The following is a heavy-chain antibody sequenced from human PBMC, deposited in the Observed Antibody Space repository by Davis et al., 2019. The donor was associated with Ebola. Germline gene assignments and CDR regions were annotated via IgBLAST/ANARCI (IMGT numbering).Heavy chain of an antibody. CDR1: GGYISGYY. V-gene: IGHV4-59*01. CDR2: ISYIGST. J-gene: IGHJ5*02. CDR3: ARPAVAGKTSWFDP. Sequence: SETLSLTCTVSGGYISGYYWSWIRPPPGKGLEWIGYISYIGSTKYNPSLKSRVTMSVDTSRNEFSLRLSSVTAADTAVYYCARPAVAGKTSWFDPWGQGTLVSVSS. D-gene: IGHD6-19*01.